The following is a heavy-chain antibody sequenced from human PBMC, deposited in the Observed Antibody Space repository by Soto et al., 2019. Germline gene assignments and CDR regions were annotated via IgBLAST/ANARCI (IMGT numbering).Heavy chain of an antibody. V-gene: IGHV3-7*03. CDR1: GFRFRDYW. CDR2: IKQDESDK. Sequence: GGSLRLSCAVSGFRFRDYWMSWVRQAPGKGLEWVANIKQDESDKYYVDSVKGRFTISRDNAKNALYLQMNILRVEDTAVYYCAAYCYTMTCTHFHGYSWGQGT. J-gene: IGHJ5*02. D-gene: IGHD3-16*02. CDR3: AAYCYTMTCTHFHGYS.